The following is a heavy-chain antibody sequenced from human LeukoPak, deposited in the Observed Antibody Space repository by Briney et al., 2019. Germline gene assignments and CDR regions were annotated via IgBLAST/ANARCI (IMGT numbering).Heavy chain of an antibody. CDR3: ARVIPIAVAATEYYFDY. CDR1: GYSFTSYW. J-gene: IGHJ4*02. Sequence: GASLQISCKGSGYSFTSYWIGWVRQMPGKDLEWMGIIYPGDSDTRYSPSFQGQVTISADKSISTAYLQWSSLKASDTAMYYCARVIPIAVAATEYYFDYWGQGTLVTVSS. V-gene: IGHV5-51*01. CDR2: IYPGDSDT. D-gene: IGHD6-19*01.